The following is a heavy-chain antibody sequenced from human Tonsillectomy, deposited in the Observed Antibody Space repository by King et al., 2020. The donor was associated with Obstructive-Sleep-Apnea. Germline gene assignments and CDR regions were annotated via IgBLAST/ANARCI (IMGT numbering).Heavy chain of an antibody. V-gene: IGHV3-23*04. CDR3: AKDRQWGIFDY. D-gene: IGHD6-19*01. Sequence: VQLVESGGGLVKPGGSLRLSCAASGFTFSSYAMSWVRQAPGKGLEWVSAISGSGISTYYADSVKGRFTISRDNSKNTLDLQMNSLRVEDTAVYYCAKDRQWGIFDYWGQGTLVTVSS. J-gene: IGHJ4*02. CDR1: GFTFSSYA. CDR2: ISGSGIST.